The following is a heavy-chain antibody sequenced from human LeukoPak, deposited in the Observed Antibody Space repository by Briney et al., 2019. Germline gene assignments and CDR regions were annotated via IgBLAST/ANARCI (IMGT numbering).Heavy chain of an antibody. CDR2: ISSSSSYI. V-gene: IGHV3-21*01. D-gene: IGHD3-10*01. J-gene: IGHJ4*02. CDR1: GFTFSSYS. CDR3: ARDPGYYGSGKSDY. Sequence: PGGSLRLSCAASGFTFSSYSMSWVRQAPGKGLEWVSSISSSSSYIYYADSVKGRFTISRDNAKNSLYLQMNSLRAEDTAVYYCARDPGYYGSGKSDYWGQGTLVTVSS.